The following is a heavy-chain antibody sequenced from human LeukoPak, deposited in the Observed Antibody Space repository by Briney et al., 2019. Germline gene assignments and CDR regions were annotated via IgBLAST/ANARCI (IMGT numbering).Heavy chain of an antibody. V-gene: IGHV4-61*02. J-gene: IGHJ4*02. D-gene: IGHD3-22*01. CDR2: IYTSGST. CDR3: AGSYYYDSSGYVDY. Sequence: SETLSLTCTVSGGSISSGSYYWSWIRQPAGKGLEWIGRIYTSGSTNYNPSLKSRVTISVDTSKNQFSLKLSSVTAADTAVYYCAGSYYYDSSGYVDYWGQGTLVTVSS. CDR1: GGSISSGSYY.